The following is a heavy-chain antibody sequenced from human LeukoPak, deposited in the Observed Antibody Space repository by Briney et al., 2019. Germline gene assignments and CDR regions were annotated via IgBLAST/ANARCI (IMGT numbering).Heavy chain of an antibody. D-gene: IGHD3-3*01. CDR3: ASLDYDFWSGSLAHYFDY. CDR2: ISWNSGSI. J-gene: IGHJ4*02. CDR1: GFTFDDYA. Sequence: GGSLRLSCAASGFTFDDYAMHWVRQAPGKGLEWVSGISWNSGSIDYADSVKGRFTISRDNAKNSLYLQMNSLRAEDTAVYYCASLDYDFWSGSLAHYFDYWGQGTLVTVSS. V-gene: IGHV3-9*01.